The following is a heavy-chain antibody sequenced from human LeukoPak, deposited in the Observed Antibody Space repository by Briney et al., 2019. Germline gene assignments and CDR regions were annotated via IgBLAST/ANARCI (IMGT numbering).Heavy chain of an antibody. Sequence: GASVKVSCKASGGTFSSYAISLVRQAPGQGLEWMGRIIPILGIANYAQKFQGRVTITADKSTSTTYMELSSLRSEDTAVYYCARGARNYDILTGYYYYYYMDVWGKGTTVTVSS. V-gene: IGHV1-69*04. J-gene: IGHJ6*03. D-gene: IGHD3-9*01. CDR1: GGTFSSYA. CDR3: ARGARNYDILTGYYYYYYMDV. CDR2: IIPILGIA.